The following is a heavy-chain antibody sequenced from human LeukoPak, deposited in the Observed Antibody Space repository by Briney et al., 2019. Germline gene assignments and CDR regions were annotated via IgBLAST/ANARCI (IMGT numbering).Heavy chain of an antibody. D-gene: IGHD4-17*01. CDR2: INHSGST. CDR3: ARSLGTVTTLGPIDY. Sequence: PSETLSLTCAVYGGSFSGYYWSWIRQPPGKGLEWIGEINHSGSTNYNPSLKSRVTISVDTSKNQFSLKPSSVTAADTAVYYCARSLGTVTTLGPIDYWGQGTLVTVSS. CDR1: GGSFSGYY. J-gene: IGHJ4*02. V-gene: IGHV4-34*01.